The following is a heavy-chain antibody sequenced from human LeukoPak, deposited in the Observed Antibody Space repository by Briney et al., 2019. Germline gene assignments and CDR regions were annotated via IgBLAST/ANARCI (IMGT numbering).Heavy chain of an antibody. J-gene: IGHJ4*02. V-gene: IGHV3-33*01. CDR3: ARDQASMTTVTSYDY. Sequence: GGSLRLSCAASGFTFSSYGMLWVRQAPGKGLEWVAVIWYDGSNKYYADSVKGRFTISRDNSKNTLYLQMNSLIAEDTAVYYCARDQASMTTVTSYDYWGQGTLVTVSS. CDR2: IWYDGSNK. D-gene: IGHD4-17*01. CDR1: GFTFSSYG.